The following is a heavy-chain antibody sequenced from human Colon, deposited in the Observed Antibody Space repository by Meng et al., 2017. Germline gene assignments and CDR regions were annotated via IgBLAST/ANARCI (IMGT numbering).Heavy chain of an antibody. Sequence: GSLRLSCTVSGGSISSSSYYWGWIRQPPGKGLEWIGSIYYSGSTYYNPSLKSRVTISVDTSKNQFSLKLSPVTAADTAVYYCARDQSMTTVTTYPFDYWGQGTLVTVSS. CDR2: IYYSGST. CDR3: ARDQSMTTVTTYPFDY. D-gene: IGHD4-17*01. CDR1: GGSISSSSYY. V-gene: IGHV4-39*07. J-gene: IGHJ4*02.